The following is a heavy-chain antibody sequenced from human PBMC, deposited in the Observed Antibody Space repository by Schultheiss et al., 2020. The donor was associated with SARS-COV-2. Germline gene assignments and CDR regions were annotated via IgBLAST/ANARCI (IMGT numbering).Heavy chain of an antibody. CDR1: GGSLSGYS. Sequence: SETLSPTCAVYGGSLSGYSWSWIRQPPGKGLEWIGEINHRGTTNYNPSLRSRVTISVDTSKNQFSLKLNSVTAADTAVYYCARAYSGTSHGGAFDIWGQGTMVTVSS. J-gene: IGHJ3*02. V-gene: IGHV4-34*01. CDR3: ARAYSGTSHGGAFDI. D-gene: IGHD1-26*01. CDR2: INHRGTT.